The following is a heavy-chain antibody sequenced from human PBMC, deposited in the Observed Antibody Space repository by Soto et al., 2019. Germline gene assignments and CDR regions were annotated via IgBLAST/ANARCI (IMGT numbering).Heavy chain of an antibody. CDR2: IVRNCVST. Sequence: GGSLRLSCSASGFTFSNYAMHWVRQAPGKGLENVSAIVRNCVSTYYADSVKGRFTISRDNSKNTLYLQMSSLRAEDTAVYYCVKEGYYYDSSGYYYGWFDPWGQGTLVTVSS. D-gene: IGHD3-22*01. CDR3: VKEGYYYDSSGYYYGWFDP. J-gene: IGHJ5*02. CDR1: GFTFSNYA. V-gene: IGHV3-64D*06.